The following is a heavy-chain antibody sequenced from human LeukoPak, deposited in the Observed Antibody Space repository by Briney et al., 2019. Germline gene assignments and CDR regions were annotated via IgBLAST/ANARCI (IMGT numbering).Heavy chain of an antibody. CDR3: AREGRYYGSGSHRDGFDI. D-gene: IGHD3-10*01. J-gene: IGHJ3*02. Sequence: GGSLRLSCAASGFTFSSYNMNWVRQAPGKGLEWVSSITSSSTYIYYADSVKGRFTISRDNAKNSLYLQMNSLTAEDTAIYYCAREGRYYGSGSHRDGFDIWGQGTMVTVSS. CDR2: ITSSSTYI. V-gene: IGHV3-21*01. CDR1: GFTFSSYN.